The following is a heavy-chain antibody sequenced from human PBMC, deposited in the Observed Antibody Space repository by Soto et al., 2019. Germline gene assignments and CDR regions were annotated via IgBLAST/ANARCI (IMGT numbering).Heavy chain of an antibody. CDR2: ISSSSSYI. CDR1: GFTFSSYS. Sequence: EVQLVESGGGLVKPGGSLRLSCAASGFTFSSYSMNWVRQAPGKGLEWVSSISSSSSYIYYADSVKDRFTISRDNAKNSLYLQMNSLRAEDTAVYYCARWDLGYCSSTSCYTNWYFDLWGRGTLVTVSS. V-gene: IGHV3-21*01. CDR3: ARWDLGYCSSTSCYTNWYFDL. J-gene: IGHJ2*01. D-gene: IGHD2-2*02.